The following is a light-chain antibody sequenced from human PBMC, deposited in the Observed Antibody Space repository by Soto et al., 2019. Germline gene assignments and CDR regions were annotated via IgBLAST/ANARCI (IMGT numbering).Light chain of an antibody. CDR2: EVS. J-gene: IGLJ3*02. CDR1: SSDVGGYNY. Sequence: QSVLTQPASVSGSPGQSITISCTGTSSDVGGYNYVSWYQQHPGKAPKLMIYEVSNRPSGVSNRFSGSKSGNTASLTISGLQAEDEADYYCGSYTSSITRVFGGGTKLTVL. V-gene: IGLV2-14*01. CDR3: GSYTSSITRV.